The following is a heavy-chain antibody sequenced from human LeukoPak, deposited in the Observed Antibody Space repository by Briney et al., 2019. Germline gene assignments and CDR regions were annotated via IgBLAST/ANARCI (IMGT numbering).Heavy chain of an antibody. Sequence: SETLSLTCAVYGGSFSGYYWSWIRQPPGKGLEWIGEFNHSGSPNYNPPLKSRVTISVDTSKNQFSLKLSSVTAQDTDVYYCARVLSRYCSSTSCYTDAFDIWGQGTMVTVSS. CDR2: FNHSGSP. CDR1: GGSFSGYY. J-gene: IGHJ3*02. V-gene: IGHV4-34*01. CDR3: ARVLSRYCSSTSCYTDAFDI. D-gene: IGHD2-2*02.